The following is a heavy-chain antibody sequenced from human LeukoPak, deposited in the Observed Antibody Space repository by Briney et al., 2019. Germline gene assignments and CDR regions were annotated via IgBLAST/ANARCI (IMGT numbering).Heavy chain of an antibody. CDR3: ARRAGAYSHPYDY. J-gene: IGHJ4*02. CDR1: GFSFSTYN. CDR2: IYSDDT. Sequence: GGSLRLSCEASGFSFSTYNMNWVRQAPGKGLEWVSFIYSDDTHYSDSVKGRFTISRDNSKNTLYLQMNSLRAEDTAVYYCARRAGAYSHPYDYWGQGTLVTVSS. V-gene: IGHV3-53*01. D-gene: IGHD4/OR15-4a*01.